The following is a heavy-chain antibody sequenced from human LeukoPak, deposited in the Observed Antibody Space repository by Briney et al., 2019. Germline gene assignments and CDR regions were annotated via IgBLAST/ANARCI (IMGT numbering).Heavy chain of an antibody. V-gene: IGHV4-59*01. CDR1: GGSISSYY. D-gene: IGHD3-22*01. CDR2: IYYSGST. J-gene: IGHJ4*02. Sequence: PSETLPLTCTVSGGSISSYYWSWIRQPPGKGLEWIGYIYYSGSTNYNPSLKSRVTISVDTSKNQFSLKLSSVTAADTAVYYCARDDSNRFDYWGQGTLVTVSS. CDR3: ARDDSNRFDY.